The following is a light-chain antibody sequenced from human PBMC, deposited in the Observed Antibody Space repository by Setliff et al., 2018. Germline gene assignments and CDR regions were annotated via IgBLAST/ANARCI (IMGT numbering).Light chain of an antibody. CDR3: CSYAGSYGV. CDR2: DVS. Sequence: QSALTQPRSVSGSPGQSVTISCTGTSSDVGGYNYVSWYQQHSGKAPKLMIYDVSKRPSGVPDRFSGSKSGNTASLTISGLQAEDEADYYCCSYAGSYGVFGGGTKGTVL. J-gene: IGLJ3*02. V-gene: IGLV2-11*01. CDR1: SSDVGGYNY.